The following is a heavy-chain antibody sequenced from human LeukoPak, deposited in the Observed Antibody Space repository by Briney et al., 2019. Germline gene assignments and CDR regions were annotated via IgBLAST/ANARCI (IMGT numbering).Heavy chain of an antibody. D-gene: IGHD3-22*01. Sequence: GGSLRLSCAASGFTFSSYGMHWVRQAPGKGLEWVAVISYDGSNKYYADSVKGRFTISRDNSKNTLYLQMNSLRAEDTDVYYCAKDDSSGYAGAYFDYWGQGTLVTVSS. V-gene: IGHV3-30*18. CDR3: AKDDSSGYAGAYFDY. CDR1: GFTFSSYG. J-gene: IGHJ4*02. CDR2: ISYDGSNK.